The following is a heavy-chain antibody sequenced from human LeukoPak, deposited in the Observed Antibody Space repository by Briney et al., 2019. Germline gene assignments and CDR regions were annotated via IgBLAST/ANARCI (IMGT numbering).Heavy chain of an antibody. Sequence: GGSLRLSCTVSGFTVSSNSMSWVRQAPGKGLEWVSFIYSDNTHYSDSVKGRFTISRDNAKKSLYLQMNSLRAEDTAVYYCARARLTDYVWGRRTFDIWGQGTMVTISS. CDR3: ARARLTDYVWGRRTFDI. CDR1: GFTVSSNS. CDR2: IYSDNT. J-gene: IGHJ3*02. D-gene: IGHD3-16*01. V-gene: IGHV3-53*01.